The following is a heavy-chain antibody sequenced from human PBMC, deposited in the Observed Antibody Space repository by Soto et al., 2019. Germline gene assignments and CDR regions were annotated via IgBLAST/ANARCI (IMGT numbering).Heavy chain of an antibody. Sequence: GGSLRLSCAASGFTFDDYAMHWVRQAPGKGLEWVSGISWNSGSIGYADSVKGRFTISRDNAKNSLYLQMNSLRAEDTALYYCAKDGENDYIWGSYRFYDYWGQGTLVTVSS. CDR2: ISWNSGSI. CDR1: GFTFDDYA. CDR3: AKDGENDYIWGSYRFYDY. V-gene: IGHV3-9*01. D-gene: IGHD3-16*02. J-gene: IGHJ4*02.